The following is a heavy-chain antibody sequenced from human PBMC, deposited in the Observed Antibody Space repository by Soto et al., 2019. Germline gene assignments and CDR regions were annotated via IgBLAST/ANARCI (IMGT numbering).Heavy chain of an antibody. D-gene: IGHD6-19*01. J-gene: IGHJ6*02. Sequence: EVQLVESGGGLVQPGGSLRLSCAASGFTFSSYWMSWVRQAPGKGLEWVANIKQDGSEKYYVDSVKGRFTISRDNAKNSLYLQMNSLRAEDTAVYYCARDETIVRQWLVRDYYYYYGMDVWGQGTTVTVSS. CDR1: GFTFSSYW. V-gene: IGHV3-7*03. CDR3: ARDETIVRQWLVRDYYYYYGMDV. CDR2: IKQDGSEK.